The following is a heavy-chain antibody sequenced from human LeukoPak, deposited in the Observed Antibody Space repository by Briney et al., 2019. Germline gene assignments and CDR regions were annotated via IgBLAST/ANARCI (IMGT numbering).Heavy chain of an antibody. J-gene: IGHJ4*02. D-gene: IGHD3-22*01. V-gene: IGHV7-4-1*02. CDR2: INTNTGNP. CDR1: GYTFTNYA. Sequence: ASVKVSCKASGYTFTNYAMNWVRQAPGRGLEWMGWINTNTGNPTYAQGSTGRFVFSLDTSVSTAYLQISSLKAEDTAVYYCARDPNHYYDSSGYYGDYWGQGTLVTVSS. CDR3: ARDPNHYYDSSGYYGDY.